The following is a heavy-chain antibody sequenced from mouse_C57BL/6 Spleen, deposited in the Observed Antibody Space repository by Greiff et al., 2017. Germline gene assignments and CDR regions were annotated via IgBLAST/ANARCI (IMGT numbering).Heavy chain of an antibody. CDR1: GYTFTNYW. V-gene: IGHV1-63*01. D-gene: IGHD1-1*01. J-gene: IGHJ2*01. CDR3: ARSGYGSSLYYFDY. CDR2: IYTGGGYT. Sequence: QVQLQQSGAELVRPGTSVKMSCKASGYTFTNYWIGWAKQRPGHGLEWIGDIYTGGGYTNYNEKFKGKATLTADKSSSTAYMQFSSLTSEDSAIYYCARSGYGSSLYYFDYWGQGTTLTVSS.